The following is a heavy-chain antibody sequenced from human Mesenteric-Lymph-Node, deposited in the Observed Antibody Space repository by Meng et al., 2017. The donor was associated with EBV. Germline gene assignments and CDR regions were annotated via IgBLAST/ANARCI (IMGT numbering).Heavy chain of an antibody. CDR1: GFTFSSYA. D-gene: IGHD1-26*01. CDR3: VKKIEVGVTSGFDY. J-gene: IGHJ4*02. V-gene: IGHV3-23*04. CDR2: IGEKGNT. Sequence: GRLGGSGGGVVQPGRSLRLSCVASGFTFSSYAMRWIRQAPGKGLQWVSTIGEKGNTYYTDSVKGRFTISRDKSKNTLYLQMSSLKVEDTAVYYCVKKIEVGVTSGFDYWGQGTLVTVSS.